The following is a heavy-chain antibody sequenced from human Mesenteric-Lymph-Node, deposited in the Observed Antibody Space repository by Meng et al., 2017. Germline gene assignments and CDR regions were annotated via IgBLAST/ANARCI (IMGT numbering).Heavy chain of an antibody. CDR3: ARGPLGSWYYLSAFDI. V-gene: IGHV4-61*01. CDR1: GGSVSSGSYY. Sequence: SETLSLTCTVSGGSVSSGSYYWSWIRQPPGKGLEWIGYIYYSGSTNYNPSLKSRVTISVDTSKNQFSLKLSSVTAADTAVYYCARGPLGSWYYLSAFDIWGQGTMVTVSS. CDR2: IYYSGST. J-gene: IGHJ3*02. D-gene: IGHD6-13*01.